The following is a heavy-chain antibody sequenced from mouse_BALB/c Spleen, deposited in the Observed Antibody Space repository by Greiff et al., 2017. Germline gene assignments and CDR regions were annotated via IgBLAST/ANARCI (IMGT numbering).Heavy chain of an antibody. Sequence: DVKLQESGGGLVKPGGSLKLSCAASGFTFSDYYMYWVRQTPEKRLEWVATISDGGSYTYYPDSVKGRFTISRDNAKNNLYLQMSSLKSEDTAMYYCARAPMITTGYVDYWGQGTSVTVSS. V-gene: IGHV5-4*02. D-gene: IGHD2-4*01. CDR1: GFTFSDYY. CDR3: ARAPMITTGYVDY. CDR2: ISDGGSYT. J-gene: IGHJ4*01.